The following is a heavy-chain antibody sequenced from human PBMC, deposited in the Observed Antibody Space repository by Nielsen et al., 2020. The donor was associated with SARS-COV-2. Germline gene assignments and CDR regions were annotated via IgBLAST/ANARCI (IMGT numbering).Heavy chain of an antibody. CDR2: ISAYNGNT. CDR1: GYTFTSYG. V-gene: IGHV1-18*04. J-gene: IGHJ4*02. D-gene: IGHD3-16*02. Sequence: ASVKVSCKASGYTFTSYGISWVRQAPGQGLEWMGWISAYNGNTNYAQKLQGRVTMTTDTSTSTAYMELSSLRSEDTAVYYCAKSFPDRYYFDYWGQGTLVTVSS. CDR3: AKSFPDRYYFDY.